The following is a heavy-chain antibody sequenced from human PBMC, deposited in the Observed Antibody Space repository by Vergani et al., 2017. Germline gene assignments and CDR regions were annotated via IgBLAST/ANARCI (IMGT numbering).Heavy chain of an antibody. CDR2: IYYSGST. J-gene: IGHJ5*02. CDR3: ARAGSSFLGWFDP. V-gene: IGHV4-59*01. Sequence: QLQLQESGPGLVKPSETLSLTCTVSGGSISSYYWSWIRQPPGKGLEWIGYIYYSGSTNYNPSLKSRVTISVDTSKNQFSLKLSSVTAADTAVYYCARAGSSFLGWFDPWGQGTLVTVSS. D-gene: IGHD6-6*01. CDR1: GGSISSYY.